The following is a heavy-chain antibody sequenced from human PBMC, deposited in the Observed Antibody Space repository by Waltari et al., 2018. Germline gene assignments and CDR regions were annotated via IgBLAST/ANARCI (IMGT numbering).Heavy chain of an antibody. CDR3: ARDRRAFRGYDWHPTPDY. CDR2: IYYSGIT. D-gene: IGHD5-12*01. V-gene: IGHV4-39*07. CDR1: GGSISSSSYY. J-gene: IGHJ4*02. Sequence: QLQLQESGPGLVKPSETLSLTCTVSGGSISSSSYYWGWIRQPPGKGLEWIGRIYYSGITSCNPSLKCRVTIAVDTSNQFSLKLSSVTAADTAVYYCARDRRAFRGYDWHPTPDYWGQGTLVTVSS.